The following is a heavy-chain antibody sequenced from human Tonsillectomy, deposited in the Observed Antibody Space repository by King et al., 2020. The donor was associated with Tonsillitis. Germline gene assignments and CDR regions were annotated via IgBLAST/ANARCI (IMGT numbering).Heavy chain of an antibody. Sequence: VQLVESGGGLVQPGGSLRLSCAASGFTFSSYWMSWVRQAPGKGLEWVANIKQDGSEKYYVDSVKGRFTISRDNAKNSLYLQRNSLRAEDTAVYYCARAGVLGGGGLWAAYYYYGMDVWGQGTTVTVSS. V-gene: IGHV3-7*01. CDR1: GFTFSSYW. D-gene: IGHD3-16*01. CDR2: IKQDGSEK. J-gene: IGHJ6*02. CDR3: ARAGVLGGGGLWAAYYYYGMDV.